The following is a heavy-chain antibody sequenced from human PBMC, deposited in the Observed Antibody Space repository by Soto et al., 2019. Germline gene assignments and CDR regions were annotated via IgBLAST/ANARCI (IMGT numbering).Heavy chain of an antibody. V-gene: IGHV3-11*06. J-gene: IGHJ4*02. CDR1: GFTFSDYY. CDR3: ARVGGYSSSWILYYFDY. CDR2: ISSSSSYT. D-gene: IGHD6-13*01. Sequence: LRLSCAASGFTFSDYYMSWIRQAPGKGLEWVSYISSSSSYTNYADSVKGRFTISRDNAKNSLYLQMNSLRAEDTAVYYCARVGGYSSSWILYYFDYWGQGTLVTVSS.